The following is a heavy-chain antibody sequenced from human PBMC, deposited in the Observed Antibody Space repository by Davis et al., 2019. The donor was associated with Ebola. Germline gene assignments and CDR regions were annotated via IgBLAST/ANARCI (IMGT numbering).Heavy chain of an antibody. V-gene: IGHV4-34*01. CDR3: ARTDYGDIDAFDI. D-gene: IGHD4-17*01. CDR2: IYHSGST. CDR1: GGSFSGYY. Sequence: MPSETLSLTCAVYGGSFSGYYWSWIRQPPGKGLEWIGEIYHSGSTNYNPSLKSRVTISVDKSKNQFSLKLSSVTAADTAVYYCARTDYGDIDAFDIWGQGTMVTVSS. J-gene: IGHJ3*02.